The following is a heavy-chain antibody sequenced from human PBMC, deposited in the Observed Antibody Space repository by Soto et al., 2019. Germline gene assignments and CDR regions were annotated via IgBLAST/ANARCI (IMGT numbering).Heavy chain of an antibody. V-gene: IGHV1-18*01. J-gene: IGHJ4*02. CDR2: ISGYNRHP. CDR3: ARDSVRSGSYSGY. D-gene: IGHD1-26*01. CDR1: GYTFSSYG. Sequence: ASVKVSCKASGYTFSSYGINWVRKAPGQGLVLVVCISGYNRHPNYAQKFQGRVTMTTDTSTNTSYMEVRSMRSDDTAVYYCARDSVRSGSYSGYWGQGTLVTVSS.